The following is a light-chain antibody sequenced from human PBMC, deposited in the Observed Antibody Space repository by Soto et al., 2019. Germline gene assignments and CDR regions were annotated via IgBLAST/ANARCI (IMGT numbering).Light chain of an antibody. CDR3: QHTTDFT. Sequence: DIQMTQSPSTLAASVGDTVTMTCRSSSKWLAWYQKKPGKAPKLLSYDVSNLERGVPPRLSGSTSGADSTLTIIGLQPDDLGTYYCQHTTDFTFGQGTKVEIK. CDR2: DVS. V-gene: IGKV1-5*01. CDR1: SSKW. J-gene: IGKJ2*01.